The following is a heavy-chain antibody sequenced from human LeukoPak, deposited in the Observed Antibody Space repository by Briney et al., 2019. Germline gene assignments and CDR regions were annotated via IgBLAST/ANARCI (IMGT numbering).Heavy chain of an antibody. V-gene: IGHV3-7*03. CDR1: GFTFSSHW. Sequence: PGGSLRLSCAVSGFTFSSHWMSWVRQAPGKGLPWVANIKYDGTEKHYVDSVKGRFTISRDNAKNSLYLQMNSLRAEDTAVYYCARDGVAAGIYFDYWGQGTLVTVSS. CDR3: ARDGVAAGIYFDY. CDR2: IKYDGTEK. D-gene: IGHD6-13*01. J-gene: IGHJ4*02.